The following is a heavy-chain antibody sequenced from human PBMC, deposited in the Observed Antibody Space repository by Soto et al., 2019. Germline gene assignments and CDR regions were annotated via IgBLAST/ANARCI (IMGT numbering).Heavy chain of an antibody. J-gene: IGHJ4*02. D-gene: IGHD6-19*01. CDR1: GFSLDTDEMG. Sequence: QITLKESGPTLVKPTQTLALTCTFSGFSLDTDEMGVSWIRQPPGKALEWLGIIYWDDDKRYNPSLRSRLTITKDTSKTQVVLTMTNVVPADTATYYRAHRPKIDYTSGWYDYFDLWGQGILVTVSS. CDR3: AHRPKIDYTSGWYDYFDL. V-gene: IGHV2-5*02. CDR2: IYWDDDK.